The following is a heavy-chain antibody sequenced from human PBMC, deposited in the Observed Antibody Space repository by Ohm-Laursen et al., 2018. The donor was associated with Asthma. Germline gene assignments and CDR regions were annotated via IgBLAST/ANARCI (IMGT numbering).Heavy chain of an antibody. Sequence: SSVKVSCKASGYTFTSYGISWVRQAPGQGLEWMGWMNPNSGNTGYAQKFQGRVTITADESTSTAYMELSSLRSEDTAVYYCASPGYCSSTSCYDYWGQGTLVTVSS. J-gene: IGHJ4*02. CDR3: ASPGYCSSTSCYDY. CDR2: MNPNSGNT. D-gene: IGHD2-2*01. V-gene: IGHV1-8*03. CDR1: GYTFTSYG.